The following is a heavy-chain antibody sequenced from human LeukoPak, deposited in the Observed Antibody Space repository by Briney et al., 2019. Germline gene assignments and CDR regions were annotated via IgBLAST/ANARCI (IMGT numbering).Heavy chain of an antibody. CDR1: GYTFTSYG. D-gene: IGHD3-22*01. CDR3: ARMIDGYYYYYYGMDV. CDR2: MNPNSGNT. Sequence: ASVKVSCKASGYTFTSYGINWVRQATGQGLEWMGWMNPNSGNTGYAQKFQGRVTMTRNTSISTAYMELSSLRSEDTAVYYCARMIDGYYYYYYGMDVWGQGTTVTVSS. V-gene: IGHV1-8*01. J-gene: IGHJ6*02.